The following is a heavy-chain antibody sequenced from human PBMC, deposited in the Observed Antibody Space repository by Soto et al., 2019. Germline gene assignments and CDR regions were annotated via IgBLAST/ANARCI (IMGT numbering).Heavy chain of an antibody. CDR1: GFTFSSYG. Sequence: GGSLRLSCAASGFTFSSYGMHWVRQAPGKGLEWVAVISYDGSSKYYADSVKGRFTISRDNSKNTLYLQMNSLRAEDTAVYYCAKGPVVPAAMYYFDYWGQGTLVTVSS. CDR3: AKGPVVPAAMYYFDY. CDR2: ISYDGSSK. D-gene: IGHD2-2*01. J-gene: IGHJ4*02. V-gene: IGHV3-30*18.